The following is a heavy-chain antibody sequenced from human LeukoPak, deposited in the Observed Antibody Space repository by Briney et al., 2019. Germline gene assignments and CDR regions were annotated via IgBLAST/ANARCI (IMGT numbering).Heavy chain of an antibody. CDR2: LNRSGVST. CDR1: GFTFSSYA. Sequence: GGSLRLSCAASGFTFSSYAMSWVRQAPGKGLECVSALNRSGVSTYYADSVKGRFTISRDNSKNTLYLQMSSLRTEDTAVYYCASGYSSGPVYWGQGNLVTVSS. J-gene: IGHJ4*02. D-gene: IGHD6-19*01. V-gene: IGHV3-23*01. CDR3: ASGYSSGPVY.